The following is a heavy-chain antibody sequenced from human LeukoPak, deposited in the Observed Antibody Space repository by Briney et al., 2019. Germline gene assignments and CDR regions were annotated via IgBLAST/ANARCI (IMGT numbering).Heavy chain of an antibody. V-gene: IGHV4-34*01. Sequence: SETLSLTCAVYGGSFSDYLWNWIRQPPGKGLEWIGKINHSGSTNYNPSLKSRVTISVDTSKNQFSLKLSSVTAADTAVYYCARDRGYSYGPDYWGQGTLVTVSS. CDR2: INHSGST. J-gene: IGHJ4*02. CDR1: GGSFSDYL. D-gene: IGHD5-18*01. CDR3: ARDRGYSYGPDY.